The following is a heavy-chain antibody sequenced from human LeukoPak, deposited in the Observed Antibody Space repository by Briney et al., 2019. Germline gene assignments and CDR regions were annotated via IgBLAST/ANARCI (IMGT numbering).Heavy chain of an antibody. D-gene: IGHD3-22*01. Sequence: GGTLRLSCAASGFTFSSYDMSWVRQAPGKGLEWVSAISGSGGSTYYADSVRGRFTISRDNSKNTLYLQMNSLRAEDTAVYYCAKDYRYDSSGHFDYWGQGTLVTVSS. V-gene: IGHV3-23*01. CDR1: GFTFSSYD. CDR3: AKDYRYDSSGHFDY. J-gene: IGHJ4*02. CDR2: ISGSGGST.